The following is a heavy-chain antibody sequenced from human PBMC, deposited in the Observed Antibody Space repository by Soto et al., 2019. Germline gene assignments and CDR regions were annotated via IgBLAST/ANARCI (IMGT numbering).Heavy chain of an antibody. D-gene: IGHD6-6*01. V-gene: IGHV4-34*01. CDR1: GASFSGYY. CDR2: INHSGST. Sequence: ESLSLTCSVYGASFSGYYWSWIRQPPGKGLEWIGEINHSGSTNYNPSLKSRVTISVDTSKNQFSLKLSSVTAADTAVYYCARGRKEAARPYYYYGMDVWGQGTTVTV. CDR3: ARGRKEAARPYYYYGMDV. J-gene: IGHJ6*02.